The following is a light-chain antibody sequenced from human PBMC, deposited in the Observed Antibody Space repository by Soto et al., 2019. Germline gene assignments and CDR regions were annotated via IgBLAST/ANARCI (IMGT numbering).Light chain of an antibody. V-gene: IGLV2-14*01. CDR3: SSYSNGNTLVV. CDR1: NSDVVTSNY. CDR2: EVS. Sequence: QSALTQPASVSGSPGQSITISCTGSNSDVVTSNYVSWYQQQPGKVPTLIIYEVSDRPSGVSNRFSGSKSGTTAFLTISGLQAEDEAVYYCSSYSNGNTLVVFGGGTKVTVL. J-gene: IGLJ2*01.